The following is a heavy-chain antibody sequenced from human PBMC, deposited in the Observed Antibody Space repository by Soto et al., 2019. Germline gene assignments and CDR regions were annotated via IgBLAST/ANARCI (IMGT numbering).Heavy chain of an antibody. V-gene: IGHV3-33*01. CDR1: GFTFSSHG. J-gene: IGHJ4*02. CDR2: IWYDGNNK. CDR3: AREKMDTMAYCFDY. Sequence: WSLRLSCEASGFTFSSHGIHWVRQAPGKGLEWVAVIWYDGNNKEYAASVKGRFTISRDNSKNTLYLQMNSLRVEDTAMYFCAREKMDTMAYCFDYWGQGNMVTVSS. D-gene: IGHD5-18*01.